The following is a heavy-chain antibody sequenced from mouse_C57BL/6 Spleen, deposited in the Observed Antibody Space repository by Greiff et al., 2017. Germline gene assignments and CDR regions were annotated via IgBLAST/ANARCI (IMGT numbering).Heavy chain of an antibody. CDR1: GYTFTDHS. V-gene: IGHV1-78*01. Sequence: QVQLKQSDAELVKPGASVKISCKASGYTFTDHSIHWVKQRPEQGLEWIGKIYPRDGSTKYNAKFKGKATLTADTSSSTAYMQLISLTSEDSAVYFCARSTMVTTWALDYWGQGTTLTVSS. CDR3: ARSTMVTTWALDY. CDR2: IYPRDGST. J-gene: IGHJ2*01. D-gene: IGHD2-2*01.